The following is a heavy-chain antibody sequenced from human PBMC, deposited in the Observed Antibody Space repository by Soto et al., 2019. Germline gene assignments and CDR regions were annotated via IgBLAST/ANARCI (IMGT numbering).Heavy chain of an antibody. CDR2: ISAYNGNT. D-gene: IGHD3-10*02. J-gene: IGHJ3*02. Sequence: ASVKVSCKASGYTFTSYGISWVRQAPGQGLEWMGRISAYNGNTNYAQKLQGRVTMATDTSTSTAYMELRRLRSDDAAVDYCGRGGVLSWGKNAFDIWGQGTMVTVSS. V-gene: IGHV1-18*01. CDR1: GYTFTSYG. CDR3: GRGGVLSWGKNAFDI.